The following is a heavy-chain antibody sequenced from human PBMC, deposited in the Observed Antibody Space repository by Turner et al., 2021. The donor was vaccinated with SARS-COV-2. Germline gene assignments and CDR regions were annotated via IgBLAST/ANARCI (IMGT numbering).Heavy chain of an antibody. CDR3: AKGPVSGFSSGCKIFDY. V-gene: IGHV3-23*01. Sequence: EVQLLESGGGWVQPGGSLRLSCAAPGFTFSSYGLSWVRLGPGKGLEWVSSISGSDGITDYADSVEGRFTSSRDNSKSILSLQMNSLIAEDTAIYYCAKGPVSGFSSGCKIFDYWGQGTLVTVSS. D-gene: IGHD6-19*01. J-gene: IGHJ4*02. CDR1: GFTFSSYG. CDR2: ISGSDGIT.